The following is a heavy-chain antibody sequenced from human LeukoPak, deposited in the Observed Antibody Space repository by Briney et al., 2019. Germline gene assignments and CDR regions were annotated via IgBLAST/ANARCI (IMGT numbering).Heavy chain of an antibody. J-gene: IGHJ4*02. CDR2: FNPSSGGT. CDR3: ARGNYASGGF. V-gene: IGHV1-2*02. Sequence: ASVKVSCTASGYTFTDYYIHWARQAPGQGLEWMGWFNPSSGGTNYAQKFQGRLTMTRDTSTGTAYIEQSSLRSDDTAVYYCARGNYASGGFWGQGTPGTVSS. CDR1: GYTFTDYY. D-gene: IGHD3-16*01.